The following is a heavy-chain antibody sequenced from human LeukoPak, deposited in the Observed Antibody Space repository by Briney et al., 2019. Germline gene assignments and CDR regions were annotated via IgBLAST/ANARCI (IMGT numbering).Heavy chain of an antibody. CDR3: ARDVVVVVAATFTRYYYYGMDV. D-gene: IGHD2-15*01. Sequence: GASVKVSCKASGYTFTGYYMHWVRPAPGQGLEWMGWINPNSGGTNYAQKFQGRVTMTRDTSISTAYMELSRLRSDDTAVYYCARDVVVVVAATFTRYYYYGMDVWGQGTTVTVSS. CDR2: INPNSGGT. V-gene: IGHV1-2*02. J-gene: IGHJ6*02. CDR1: GYTFTGYY.